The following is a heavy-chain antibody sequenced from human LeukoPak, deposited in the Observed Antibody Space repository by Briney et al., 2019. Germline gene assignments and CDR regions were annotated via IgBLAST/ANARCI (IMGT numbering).Heavy chain of an antibody. CDR2: ISSSSSYI. CDR1: GFTFSSYS. Sequence: GGSLRLSCAASGFTFSSYSMNWVRQAPGKGLEWVSYISSSSSYIYYADSVKGRFTISRDNAKNPLYLQMNSLRAEDTAVYYCARLGIDFWSGDYWGQGTLVTVSS. CDR3: ARLGIDFWSGDY. V-gene: IGHV3-21*05. J-gene: IGHJ4*02. D-gene: IGHD3-3*01.